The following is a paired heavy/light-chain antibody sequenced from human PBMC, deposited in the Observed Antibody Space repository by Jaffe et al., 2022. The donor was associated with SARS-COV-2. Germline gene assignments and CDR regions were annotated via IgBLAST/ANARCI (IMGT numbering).Light chain of an antibody. CDR2: GAS. V-gene: IGKV3-15*01. Sequence: EIVMTQSPATLSVSPGERATLSCRASQSVSNNLAWYQQKPGQAPRLLIYGASIRATGIPARFSGSGSGTEFTLTISSLQFEDSAVYYCQQYNNWPRTFGQGTKVEIK. CDR3: QQYNNWPRT. CDR1: QSVSNN. J-gene: IGKJ1*01.
Heavy chain of an antibody. J-gene: IGHJ4*02. Sequence: QVQLVESGGGLVKPGGCLRLSCAASGFSFSDFYMSWIRQAPGKGLEWVSLITTDNTVYYADSVKGRFTISRDNAKNSLYLQMNTLTAGDTAIYYCTRDNELGYWGQGTLVTVSS. V-gene: IGHV3-11*01. D-gene: IGHD2-8*01. CDR1: GFSFSDFY. CDR2: ITTDNTV. CDR3: TRDNELGY.